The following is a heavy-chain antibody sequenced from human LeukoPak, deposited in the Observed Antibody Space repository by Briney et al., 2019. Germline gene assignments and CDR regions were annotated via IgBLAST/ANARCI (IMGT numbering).Heavy chain of an antibody. V-gene: IGHV3-74*01. CDR1: GFTFSSYW. CDR2: INSDGSST. CDR3: ARTVEMATMQDY. Sequence: GGSLRLSCAASGFTFSSYWMHWVRHAPGKGLVWVSRINSDGSSTSYADSVKGRFTISRDNAKNTLYLQMNSLRAEDTAVYYCARTVEMATMQDYWGQGTLVTVSS. J-gene: IGHJ4*02. D-gene: IGHD5-24*01.